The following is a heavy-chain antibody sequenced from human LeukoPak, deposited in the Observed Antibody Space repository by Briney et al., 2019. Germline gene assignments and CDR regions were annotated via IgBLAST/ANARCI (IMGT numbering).Heavy chain of an antibody. CDR3: AKVKFYFDN. CDR1: GFSFSSYA. V-gene: IGHV3-23*01. J-gene: IGHJ4*02. Sequence: GGSLRLSCAASGFSFSSYAMSWVRQAPGKGLEWVSHISHDGGSTYYTDSVEGRFTISRDNSRNTLYLQMSSLKDEDTAIYYCAKVKFYFDNWGQGTLVTVSS. CDR2: ISHDGGST.